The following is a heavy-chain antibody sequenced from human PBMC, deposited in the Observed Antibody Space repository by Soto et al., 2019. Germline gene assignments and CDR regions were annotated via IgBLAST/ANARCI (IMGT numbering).Heavy chain of an antibody. V-gene: IGHV3-74*01. CDR1: GFTFTNYW. J-gene: IGHJ4*02. Sequence: EVQLVQSGGGSVQPGGSLRLSCAASGFTFTNYWMHWVRQVPGKGLVWVSRIDGVGTGTSYSDSVRGRFTISRDNAENMLYLQMNRLRAEDTAVSYCTTVFEYWGQGTLVTVYS. CDR2: IDGVGTGT. CDR3: TTVFEY.